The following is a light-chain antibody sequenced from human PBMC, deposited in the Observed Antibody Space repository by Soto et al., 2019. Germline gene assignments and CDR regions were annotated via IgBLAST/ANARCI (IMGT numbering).Light chain of an antibody. Sequence: QSALTQPASVSGSPGQSITISCTGTSSDVGGYNYVSWYQQHPGKAPKLMIYDVSNRPSGVSNRFSGSKSGDTASLTISGLQAEDEADYYCTSYTSSTPFYVSGTGTKVTVL. J-gene: IGLJ1*01. CDR2: DVS. CDR1: SSDVGGYNY. V-gene: IGLV2-14*01. CDR3: TSYTSSTPFYV.